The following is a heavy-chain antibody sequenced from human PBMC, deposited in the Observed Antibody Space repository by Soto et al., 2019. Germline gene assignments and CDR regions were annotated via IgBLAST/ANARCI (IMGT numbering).Heavy chain of an antibody. CDR1: GGTFSSYT. CDR3: ARDPSLGYCSGGSCSTNWFDP. J-gene: IGHJ5*02. D-gene: IGHD2-15*01. Sequence: QVQLVQSGAEVKKPGSSVKVSCKASGGTFSSYTISWVRQAPGQGLERMGRIIPILGIANYAQKFQGRVTITADKSTSTAYMELSSLRSEDTAVYYCARDPSLGYCSGGSCSTNWFDPWGQGTLVTVSS. CDR2: IIPILGIA. V-gene: IGHV1-69*08.